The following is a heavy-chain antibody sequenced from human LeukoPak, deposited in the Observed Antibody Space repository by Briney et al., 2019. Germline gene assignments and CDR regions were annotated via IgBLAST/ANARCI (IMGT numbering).Heavy chain of an antibody. Sequence: ASVKVSCKASGYTFTSYGISWVRQAPGQGLEWMGWISAYNGNTNYAQKLQGRVTMTTDTSTSTAYMELRSLRSDDTAVYYCAAYSGSYGYYYFDYWGQGTLATVSS. D-gene: IGHD1-26*01. J-gene: IGHJ4*02. V-gene: IGHV1-18*01. CDR1: GYTFTSYG. CDR3: AAYSGSYGYYYFDY. CDR2: ISAYNGNT.